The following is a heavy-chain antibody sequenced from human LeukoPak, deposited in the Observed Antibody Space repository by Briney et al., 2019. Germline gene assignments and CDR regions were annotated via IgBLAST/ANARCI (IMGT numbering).Heavy chain of an antibody. CDR2: ISSSGSTI. D-gene: IGHD3-10*02. J-gene: IGHJ6*04. Sequence: PGGSLRLSCAASGFTFSSYEMNWVREAPGKGLEWVSYISSSGSTIYYADSVKGRFTISRDNAKNSLYLQMNSLRAEDTAVYYCAELGITMIGGVWGKGTTVTVSS. CDR1: GFTFSSYE. V-gene: IGHV3-48*03. CDR3: AELGITMIGGV.